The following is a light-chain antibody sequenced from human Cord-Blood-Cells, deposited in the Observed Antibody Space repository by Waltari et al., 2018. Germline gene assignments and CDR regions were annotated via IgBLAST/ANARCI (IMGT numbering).Light chain of an antibody. V-gene: IGKV1-27*01. CDR2: AAS. Sequence: DIQMTQSPSSLSASVGDRVTITCRASQGISNYLAGYQQKPGKVPKLLIYAASTLQSGVPSRFGGSGSGTDFTLTISSLQPEDVAAYCCQKYNRAPQFGQGTKVEIK. CDR3: QKYNRAPQ. CDR1: QGISNY. J-gene: IGKJ1*01.